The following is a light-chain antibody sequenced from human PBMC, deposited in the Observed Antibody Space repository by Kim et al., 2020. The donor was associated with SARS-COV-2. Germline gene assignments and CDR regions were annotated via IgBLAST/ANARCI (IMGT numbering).Light chain of an antibody. J-gene: IGKJ1*01. CDR3: QQYGSSPVA. Sequence: EIVLTQSPGTLSLSPGERATLSCRASQCVSSSYLAWYQQKPGQAPRLLIYGASSRATGIPDRFSGSGSGTDFTLTISRLEPEDFAVYYCQQYGSSPVAFGQGTKVDIK. CDR1: QCVSSSY. CDR2: GAS. V-gene: IGKV3-20*01.